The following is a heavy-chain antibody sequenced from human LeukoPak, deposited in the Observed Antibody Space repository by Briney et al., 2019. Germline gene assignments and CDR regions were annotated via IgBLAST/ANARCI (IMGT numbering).Heavy chain of an antibody. CDR1: GFPFGSYA. D-gene: IGHD3-9*01. CDR3: ARVITYLNVLTGDPSDY. Sequence: GGSLRLSCAASGFPFGSYAMTWVRQAPGKGLESVSVITDGADTYYADSVKGRFTISRDNSQNTVHLQMDNLRADDTAVYYCARVITYLNVLTGDPSDYWGQGTLVTVSS. V-gene: IGHV3-23*01. CDR2: ITDGADT. J-gene: IGHJ4*02.